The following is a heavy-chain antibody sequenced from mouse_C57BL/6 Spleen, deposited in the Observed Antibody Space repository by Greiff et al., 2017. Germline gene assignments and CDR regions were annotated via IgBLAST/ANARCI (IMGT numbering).Heavy chain of an antibody. Sequence: QVQLQQPGAELVKPGASVKLSCKASGYTFTSYWMHWVKQRPGRGLAWIGRIDPNSGGSKDNEKFKSKATLTVDEPSSTAYVQLSSLTSEDSAVYYCAGGNYAWFAYWGQGTLVTVSA. CDR2: IDPNSGGS. D-gene: IGHD2-1*01. J-gene: IGHJ3*01. V-gene: IGHV1-72*01. CDR3: AGGNYAWFAY. CDR1: GYTFTSYW.